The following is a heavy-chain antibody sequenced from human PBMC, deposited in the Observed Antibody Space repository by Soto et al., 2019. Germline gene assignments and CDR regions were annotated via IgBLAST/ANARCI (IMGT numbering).Heavy chain of an antibody. J-gene: IGHJ3*02. V-gene: IGHV3-30*18. CDR2: ISYDGSNK. CDR3: AKDLGHGGRGAFDI. CDR1: GFTFSSYG. D-gene: IGHD7-27*01. Sequence: QVQLVESGGGVVHPGRSLRLSWAASGFTFSSYGMHWVRQAPGKGLEWVALISYDGSNKYYAESVKGRFTISRDNSKNTLYLQMNSLRTEDTAVYYCAKDLGHGGRGAFDIWGQGTMVTVSS.